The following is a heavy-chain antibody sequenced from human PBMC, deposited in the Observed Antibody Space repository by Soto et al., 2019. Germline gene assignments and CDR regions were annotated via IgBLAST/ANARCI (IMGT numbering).Heavy chain of an antibody. CDR1: GGTFSSYA. Sequence: ASVKVSCKASGGTFSSYAISWVRQAPGQGLEWMGGIIPIFGTANYAQKFQGRVTITADESTSTAYMELSSLRSEDTAVYYCASSERIQQYYYYGMDVWGQGTTVTVSS. CDR3: ASSERIQQYYYYGMDV. J-gene: IGHJ6*02. V-gene: IGHV1-69*13. D-gene: IGHD5-18*01. CDR2: IIPIFGTA.